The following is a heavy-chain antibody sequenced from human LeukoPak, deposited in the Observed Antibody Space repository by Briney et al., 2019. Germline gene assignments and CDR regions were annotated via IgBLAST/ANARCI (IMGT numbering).Heavy chain of an antibody. CDR1: GYTFTSYN. CDR3: ARDGPGIDY. D-gene: IGHD3-10*01. Sequence: ASVKVSCKASGYTFTSYNMHWVRQAPGQGLEWMGIIYPSGGRTNYAQKFQGRVTMTRDTSTSTVYMDLSSLRSEDTAVYYCARDGPGIDYWGQGTLVTVSS. V-gene: IGHV1-46*01. J-gene: IGHJ4*02. CDR2: IYPSGGRT.